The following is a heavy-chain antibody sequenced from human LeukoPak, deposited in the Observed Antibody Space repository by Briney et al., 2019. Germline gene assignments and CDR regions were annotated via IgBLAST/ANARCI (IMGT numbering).Heavy chain of an antibody. D-gene: IGHD3-16*01. Sequence: GGSLRLSCAASGFTFSSYAMHWVRQAPGKGLEWVAVISYDGSNKYYADSVKGRFTISRDNSKNTLYLQMNSLRAEDTAVYYCARERRIMITFGGVFDYWGQGTLVTVSS. CDR3: ARERRIMITFGGVFDY. J-gene: IGHJ4*02. V-gene: IGHV3-30*04. CDR2: ISYDGSNK. CDR1: GFTFSSYA.